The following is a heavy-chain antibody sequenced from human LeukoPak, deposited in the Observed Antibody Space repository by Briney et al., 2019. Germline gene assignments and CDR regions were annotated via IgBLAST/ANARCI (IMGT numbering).Heavy chain of an antibody. CDR1: GGSISSYY. J-gene: IGHJ4*02. CDR2: IYYSGST. D-gene: IGHD5-12*01. Sequence: SETLSLTCTVSGGSISSYYRSWIRQPPGKGLEWIGYIYYSGSTSYNPSLKSRVTISVDTSKNQFSLKLSSVTAADTAVYYCARENIVAGFDYWGQGTLVTVSS. V-gene: IGHV4-59*01. CDR3: ARENIVAGFDY.